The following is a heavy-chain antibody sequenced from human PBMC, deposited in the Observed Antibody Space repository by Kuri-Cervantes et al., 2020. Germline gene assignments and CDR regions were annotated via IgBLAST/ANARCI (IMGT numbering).Heavy chain of an antibody. CDR3: AKLVNLVDAIWWRMGWFDP. J-gene: IGHJ5*02. CDR1: GFTVSSNY. V-gene: IGHV3-53*01. D-gene: IGHD3-9*01. Sequence: GESLKISCAASGFTVSSNYMSWVRQAPGKGLEWVSVIYSGGSTYYADSVKGRFTISRDNSKNTLYLQMNSLGAEDTAVYYCAKLVNLVDAIWWRMGWFDPWGQGTLVTVSS. CDR2: IYSGGST.